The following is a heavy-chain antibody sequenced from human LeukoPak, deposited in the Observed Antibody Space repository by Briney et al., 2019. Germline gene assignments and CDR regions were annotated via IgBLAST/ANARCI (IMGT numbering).Heavy chain of an antibody. CDR3: ARVYSSSFFSANWFDP. J-gene: IGHJ5*02. Sequence: PGGSLRLSCAASGFTFSSYSMNWVRQAPGKGLEWVSYISSSSSTIYYADSVKGRFTISRDNAKNSLYLQMNSPRAEDTAVYYCARVYSSSFFSANWFDPWGQGTLVTVSS. CDR1: GFTFSSYS. CDR2: ISSSSSTI. D-gene: IGHD6-13*01. V-gene: IGHV3-48*04.